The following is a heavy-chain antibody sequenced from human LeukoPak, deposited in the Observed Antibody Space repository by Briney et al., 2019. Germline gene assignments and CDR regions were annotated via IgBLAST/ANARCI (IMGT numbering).Heavy chain of an antibody. CDR3: ARGGHFDLLEYAFDI. CDR1: GGSISSGIYY. Sequence: PSQTLSLTCTVSGGSISSGIYYWSWIRRHPEKGLEWIGYIYHTGSPYQNPSLKSRATLSVDTSQNQFSLRLTSVTAADTVVYYCARGGHFDLLEYAFDIWGQGTMVTVSS. CDR2: IYHTGSP. J-gene: IGHJ3*02. D-gene: IGHD3-9*01. V-gene: IGHV4-31*03.